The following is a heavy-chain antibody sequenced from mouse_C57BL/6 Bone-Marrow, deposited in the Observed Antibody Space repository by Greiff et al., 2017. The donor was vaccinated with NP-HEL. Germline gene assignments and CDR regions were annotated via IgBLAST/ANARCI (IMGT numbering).Heavy chain of an antibody. CDR1: GFTFSSYA. Sequence: EVKVVESGGGLVKPGGSLKLSCAASGFTFSSYAMSWVRQTPEKRLEWVATISDGGSYTYYPDNVKGRFTISRDNAKNNLYLQMSHLKSEDTAMYYCARDRGAAWFAYWGQGTRVTVSA. V-gene: IGHV5-4*01. CDR2: ISDGGSYT. D-gene: IGHD3-1*01. CDR3: ARDRGAAWFAY. J-gene: IGHJ3*01.